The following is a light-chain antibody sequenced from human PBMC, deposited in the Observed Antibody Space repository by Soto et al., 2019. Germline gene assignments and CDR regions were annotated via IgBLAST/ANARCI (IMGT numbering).Light chain of an antibody. J-gene: IGLJ1*01. V-gene: IGLV2-14*01. Sequence: QSALTQPASVSGSPGQSISISCTGTNSDVGGYNYVSWYQQHPGKAPKLMIYEVSNRPSGVSNRFSGSKSGNTASLTISGLQAEDEADYYCSSYTSSTTLVFGPGTKV. CDR2: EVS. CDR3: SSYTSSTTLV. CDR1: NSDVGGYNY.